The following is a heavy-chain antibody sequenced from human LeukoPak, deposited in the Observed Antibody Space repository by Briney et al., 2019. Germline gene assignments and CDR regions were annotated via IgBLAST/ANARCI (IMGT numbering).Heavy chain of an antibody. CDR3: TTDFFTFWSGYYGDY. CDR2: IKSKTDGGTT. CDR1: GFTFSSSW. J-gene: IGHJ4*02. Sequence: GGSLRLSCAASGFTFSSSWMAWVRQAPGKGLEWVGRIKSKTDGGTTDYAAPVKGRFTISRDDSKNTLYLQMNSLKTEDTAVYYCTTDFFTFWSGYYGDYWGQGTLVTVSS. V-gene: IGHV3-15*01. D-gene: IGHD3-3*01.